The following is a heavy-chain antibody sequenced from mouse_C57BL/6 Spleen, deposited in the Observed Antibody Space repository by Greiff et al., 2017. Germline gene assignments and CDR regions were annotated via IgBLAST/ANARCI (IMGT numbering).Heavy chain of an antibody. CDR3: ARDPPYDYEGAMDY. V-gene: IGHV5-4*01. CDR2: ISDGGSYT. J-gene: IGHJ4*01. CDR1: GFTFSSYA. D-gene: IGHD2-4*01. Sequence: EVQRVESGGGLVKPGGSLKLSCAASGFTFSSYAMSWVRQTPEKRLEWVATISDGGSYTYYPDNVKGRFTISRDNAKNTLYLQMSNLKSEDTAMYYCARDPPYDYEGAMDYWGQGTSVTVSS.